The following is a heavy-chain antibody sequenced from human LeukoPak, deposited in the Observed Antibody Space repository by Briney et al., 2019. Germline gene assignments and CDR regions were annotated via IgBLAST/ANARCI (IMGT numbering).Heavy chain of an antibody. CDR3: AKAPVGHCSGAFCYHFDS. J-gene: IGHJ4*02. D-gene: IGHD2-15*01. CDR2: ISGDNPGT. Sequence: GGSLRLSCAASGFTFSTYAMSWVRQTPGKGLEWVAAISGDNPGTYHANSVKGRFTISRDNSKDTLHLQMSGLRAEDTARYYCAKAPVGHCSGAFCYHFDSWGQGTLVTVSS. V-gene: IGHV3-23*01. CDR1: GFTFSTYA.